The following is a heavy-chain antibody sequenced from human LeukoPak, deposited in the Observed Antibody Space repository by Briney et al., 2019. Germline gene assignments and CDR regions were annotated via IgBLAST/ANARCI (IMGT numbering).Heavy chain of an antibody. V-gene: IGHV4-34*01. CDR1: GGSFSGYY. J-gene: IGHJ4*02. CDR2: INHSGST. D-gene: IGHD5-18*01. CDR3: ARDGVGDTAMVTV. Sequence: SETLSLTCAVYGGSFSGYYWNWIRQPPGKGLEWIGEINHSGSTKYNPTLKSRVTISVDTSKNQLSLKLSSVTAADTAVYYCARDGVGDTAMVTVWGQGTLVTVSS.